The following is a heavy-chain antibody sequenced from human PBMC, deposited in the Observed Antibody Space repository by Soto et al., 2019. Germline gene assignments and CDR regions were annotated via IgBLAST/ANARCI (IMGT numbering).Heavy chain of an antibody. CDR2: INPNSGGT. CDR3: AREYNWNVDVNWFDP. Sequence: ASVTVSCNASGYTFTGYYMHWVRQAPGQGLEWMGWINPNSGGTNYAQKFQGWVTMTRDTSISTAYMELSRLRSDDTAVYYCAREYNWNVDVNWFDPWGQGTLVTVSS. CDR1: GYTFTGYY. J-gene: IGHJ5*02. V-gene: IGHV1-2*04. D-gene: IGHD1-1*01.